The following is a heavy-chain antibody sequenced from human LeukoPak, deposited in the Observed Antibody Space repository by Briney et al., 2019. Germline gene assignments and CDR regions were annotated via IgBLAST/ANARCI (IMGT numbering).Heavy chain of an antibody. CDR2: ISYSGNT. D-gene: IGHD6-13*01. Sequence: PSETLSLTCTVSGGSISSYYWNWIRQPPGKGLEWIGYISYSGNTNYNPSLKSRVTISVDTSKNQFSLKLSSVTAADTAVYFCATYTIAAGGYYYYGMDVWGQGTTVTVSS. J-gene: IGHJ6*02. CDR1: GGSISSYY. CDR3: ATYTIAAGGYYYYGMDV. V-gene: IGHV4-59*08.